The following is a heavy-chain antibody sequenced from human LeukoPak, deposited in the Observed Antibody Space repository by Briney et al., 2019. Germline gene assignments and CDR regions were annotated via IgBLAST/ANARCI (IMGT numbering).Heavy chain of an antibody. J-gene: IGHJ4*02. V-gene: IGHV3-15*01. CDR1: GFTFSNAW. CDR2: IKSKTDGGTT. CDR3: TTASFSAQQLDLYFDY. D-gene: IGHD6-13*01. Sequence: PGRSLRLSCAASGFTFSNAWMSWVRQAPGKGLEWVGRIKSKTDGGTTDYAAPVKGRFTISRDDSKNTLYLQMNSLKTEDTAVYYCTTASFSAQQLDLYFDYWGQGTLVTVSS.